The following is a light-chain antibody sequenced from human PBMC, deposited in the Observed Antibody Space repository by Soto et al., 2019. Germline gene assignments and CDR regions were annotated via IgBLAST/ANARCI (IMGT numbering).Light chain of an antibody. V-gene: IGKV3-11*01. CDR1: QSVSSY. Sequence: EIVLTQSPATLSLSPGERATLSCRASQSVSSYLAWYQQKPGQAPRLLIYDASDRATGIPARFTGSGSGTDFTLTISSLEPEDFAVYYGQQRSDWPPWTFGQGTKVEIK. CDR2: DAS. J-gene: IGKJ1*01. CDR3: QQRSDWPPWT.